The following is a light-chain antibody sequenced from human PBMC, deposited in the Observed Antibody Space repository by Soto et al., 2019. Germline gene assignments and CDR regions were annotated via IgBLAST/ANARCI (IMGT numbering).Light chain of an antibody. CDR1: QGIRND. CDR2: AAS. Sequence: SSLSASVVDRVTITCRASQGIRNDLGWYQQKPGKAPKLLIYAASSLQSGVPSRFSGSGSGTDFTLTISSLQPEDFATYYCLQDYNYPPWTFGQGTKVDIK. J-gene: IGKJ1*01. V-gene: IGKV1-6*01. CDR3: LQDYNYPPWT.